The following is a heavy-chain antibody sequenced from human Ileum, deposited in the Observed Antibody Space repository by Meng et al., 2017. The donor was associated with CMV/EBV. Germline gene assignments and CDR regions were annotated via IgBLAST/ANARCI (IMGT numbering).Heavy chain of an antibody. CDR1: GYSFSAFY. V-gene: IGHV1-46*01. D-gene: IGHD6-13*01. CDR2: INRGGGDQ. CDR3: GWSASASRYGSSFDF. Sequence: QVQVMQSGAEVKKPGASVKISCETSGYSFSAFYVPWVRQAPGQGVELMGIINRGGGDQNSAQKFQGRITMTRDTSKSKVYMEMRGLTFEETAVYYCGWSASASRYGSSFDFWGQGTMVTVSA. J-gene: IGHJ4*02.